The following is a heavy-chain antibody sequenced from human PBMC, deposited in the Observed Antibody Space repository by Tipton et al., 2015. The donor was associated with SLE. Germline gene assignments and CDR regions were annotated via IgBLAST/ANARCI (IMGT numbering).Heavy chain of an antibody. J-gene: IGHJ6*02. V-gene: IGHV4-59*12. CDR3: ARGCSSTTCEPFDYFGLDV. CDR2: IFYTGRI. CDR1: DDSISHYY. D-gene: IGHD2-2*01. Sequence: TLSLTCTVSDDSISHYYWSWIRQSPGKGLEWIGYIFYTGRISSNPSLKSRVTISMDTSKNLFSLKLTSVTAADTAVYFCARGCSSTTCEPFDYFGLDVWGQGTTVTVSS.